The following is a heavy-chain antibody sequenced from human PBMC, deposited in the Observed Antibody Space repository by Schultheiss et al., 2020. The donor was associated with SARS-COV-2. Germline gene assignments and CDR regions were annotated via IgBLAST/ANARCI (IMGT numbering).Heavy chain of an antibody. Sequence: SQTLSLTCSVSGGSISSYYWSWIRQPAGRGLEWIGRIYTSGNTNYNPSLKSRVTMSVDTSKNQFSLKLSSMTAADTAVYYCASIGQLGFDYWGQGTLVTVSS. CDR1: GGSISSYY. CDR2: IYTSGNT. J-gene: IGHJ4*02. CDR3: ASIGQLGFDY. D-gene: IGHD5-18*01. V-gene: IGHV4-4*07.